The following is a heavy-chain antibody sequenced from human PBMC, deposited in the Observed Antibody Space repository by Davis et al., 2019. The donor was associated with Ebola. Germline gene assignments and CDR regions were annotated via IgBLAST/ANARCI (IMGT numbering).Heavy chain of an antibody. J-gene: IGHJ6*02. CDR2: IYYSGST. Sequence: GSLRLSCTVSGGSISSYYWSWIRQPPGKGLEWIGYIYYSGSTYYNPSLKSRVTISVDTSKNQFSLKLSSVTAADTAVYYCARSSHCSSTSCFIYYYYGMDVWGQGTTVTVSS. V-gene: IGHV4-59*08. CDR3: ARSSHCSSTSCFIYYYYGMDV. CDR1: GGSISSYY. D-gene: IGHD2-2*01.